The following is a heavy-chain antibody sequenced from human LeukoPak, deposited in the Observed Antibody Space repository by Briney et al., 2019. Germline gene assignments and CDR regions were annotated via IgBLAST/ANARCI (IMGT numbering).Heavy chain of an antibody. CDR2: INPSGGST. Sequence: ASVKVSCKASGYTFTSYYMHWVRQAPGQGLEWMGIINPSGGSTSYAQKFQGRVTMTRDTSISTAYMELSRLRSDDTAVYYCARIIVGATTSAFDIWGQGTMVTVSS. J-gene: IGHJ3*02. D-gene: IGHD1-26*01. CDR3: ARIIVGATTSAFDI. CDR1: GYTFTSYY. V-gene: IGHV1-46*01.